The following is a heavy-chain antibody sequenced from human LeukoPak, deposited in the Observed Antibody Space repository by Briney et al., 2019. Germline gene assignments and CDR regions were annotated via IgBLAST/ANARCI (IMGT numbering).Heavy chain of an antibody. D-gene: IGHD1-26*01. CDR1: GFTFSNYG. J-gene: IGHJ4*02. Sequence: QPGGTLRLSCAASGFTFSNYGMSWVRQAPGKGLEWVSTISGGGGTTYYADSVKGRFTISRDNSKNTVYLQMNSLRAEDTAVYFCAKDQSRGANDYWGQGTLVTVSS. CDR3: AKDQSRGANDY. CDR2: ISGGGGTT. V-gene: IGHV3-23*01.